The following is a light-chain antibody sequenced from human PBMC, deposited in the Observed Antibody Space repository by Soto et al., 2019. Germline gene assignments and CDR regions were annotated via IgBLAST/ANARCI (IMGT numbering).Light chain of an antibody. J-gene: IGKJ5*01. V-gene: IGKV3-20*01. CDR1: QSVSSTY. CDR2: RTS. Sequence: EIVLTQSPGPLSLSPGERATLSCRASQSVSSTYLAWYQQKPGQAPRLLIYRTSTRATGIPDRFSGSGSGTDFTLTISRLEPEDFAVYYCQQIGSSVTFGQGTRLDIK. CDR3: QQIGSSVT.